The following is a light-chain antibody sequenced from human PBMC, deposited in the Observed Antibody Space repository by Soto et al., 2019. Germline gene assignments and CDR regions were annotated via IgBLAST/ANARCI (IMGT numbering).Light chain of an antibody. Sequence: QSALTQPASVSGSPGQSISIYCTGTSSDVGGCNYVSWYQRHPGKAPKLIIYHVSDRPSGVSDRFSASKSGDTASLTISGLQAEDEADFCSSYTSGTTPFVFGTGTKVTVL. CDR3: SSYTSGTTPFV. CDR2: HVS. CDR1: SSDVGGCNY. V-gene: IGLV2-14*03. J-gene: IGLJ1*01.